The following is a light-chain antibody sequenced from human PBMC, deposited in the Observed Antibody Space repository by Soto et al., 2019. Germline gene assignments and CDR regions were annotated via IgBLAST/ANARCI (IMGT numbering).Light chain of an antibody. CDR1: SSDVGGYNY. CDR2: EVS. CDR3: CSSAGSNIL. Sequence: QSALTQPPSASGSPGQSVTISCTGTSSDVGGYNYVSWYQQHPGKAPKLMIYEVSKRPSGVPDRFSGSKSGNTASLTVSGLHAEEAADYYCCSSAGSNILFGTGTKLTVL. J-gene: IGLJ1*01. V-gene: IGLV2-8*01.